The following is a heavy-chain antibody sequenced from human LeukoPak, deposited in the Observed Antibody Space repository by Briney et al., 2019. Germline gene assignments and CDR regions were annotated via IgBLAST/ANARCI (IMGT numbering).Heavy chain of an antibody. J-gene: IGHJ5*02. Sequence: SETLSLTCTVSGGSISSYYWSWIRQPAGKGLEWIGRIYTSGSTNYNPSLKSRVTISVDKSKNQFSLKLSSVTAADTAVYYCARDRGGGDYDFWSGQGWFDHWGQGTLVTVSS. V-gene: IGHV4-4*07. CDR2: IYTSGST. CDR3: ARDRGGGDYDFWSGQGWFDH. CDR1: GGSISSYY. D-gene: IGHD3-3*01.